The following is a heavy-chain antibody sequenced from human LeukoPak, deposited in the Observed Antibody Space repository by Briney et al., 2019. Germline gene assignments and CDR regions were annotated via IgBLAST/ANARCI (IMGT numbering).Heavy chain of an antibody. CDR2: INAENGDT. V-gene: IGHV1-3*01. D-gene: IGHD1-14*01. CDR3: ARDQYNVIDS. CDR1: GYRFTGYN. Sequence: GASVKVSCKASGYRFTGYNIDWVRQAPGQRPEWMGRINAENGDTKYSQKFQGRDTITRDTFASTSYMELSSLRSEDTAVYYCARDQYNVIDSWGQGTLVTVSS. J-gene: IGHJ4*02.